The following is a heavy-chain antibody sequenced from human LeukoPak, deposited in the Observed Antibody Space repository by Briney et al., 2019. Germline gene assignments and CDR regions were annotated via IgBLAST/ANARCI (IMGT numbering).Heavy chain of an antibody. J-gene: IGHJ4*02. V-gene: IGHV4-38-2*02. CDR1: GYSINSGYF. D-gene: IGHD2-15*01. Sequence: SSETLSLTCTVSGYSINSGYFWGWVRQPPGKGPEWIGSIFHTGDVYYNPSLRSRVTLSIDTSRNQVSLKVTSVTAADTALYYYARVVASTSIDSWGQGILVTVSS. CDR3: ARVVASTSIDS. CDR2: IFHTGDV.